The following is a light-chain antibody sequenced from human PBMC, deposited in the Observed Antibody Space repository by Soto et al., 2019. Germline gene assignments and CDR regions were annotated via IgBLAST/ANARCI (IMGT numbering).Light chain of an antibody. V-gene: IGKV3-15*01. J-gene: IGKJ2*01. CDR3: QQYKNWAPMYS. CDR2: GAS. Sequence: EIVMTQSPVTLSVSPGERVTLSCRASQSVRTDLAWYRQKPGQAPRLLIYGASTRATGIPARFSGSGYGTEFTLTISSLQSEDFAVYYCQQYKNWAPMYSFGQGTKLEIK. CDR1: QSVRTD.